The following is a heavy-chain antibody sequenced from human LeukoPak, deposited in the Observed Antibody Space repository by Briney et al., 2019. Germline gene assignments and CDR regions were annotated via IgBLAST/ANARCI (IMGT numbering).Heavy chain of an antibody. Sequence: GSLRLSCAASGFTFSDYYMDWVRQPPGKGLEWIGSIYYSGSTYYNPSLKSRVTISVDTSKNQFSLKLSSVTAADTAVYYCARRAMVRGGTYFDYWGQGTLVTVSS. J-gene: IGHJ4*02. D-gene: IGHD3-10*01. CDR2: IYYSGST. CDR3: ARRAMVRGGTYFDY. CDR1: GFTFSDYY. V-gene: IGHV4-38-2*01.